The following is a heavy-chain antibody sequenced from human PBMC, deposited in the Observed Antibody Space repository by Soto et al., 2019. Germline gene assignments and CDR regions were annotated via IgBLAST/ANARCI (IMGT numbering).Heavy chain of an antibody. V-gene: IGHV4-4*02. Sequence: ETLSLTCAVSSGSIDTTNWWSWVRQPPGKGLEWIGEIFHSGNTYYNPSLKSRVTISVDTSKNQFSLKLSSVTAADTAVYYCASVAYNYYYYMDVWGKGTTVTVSS. CDR2: IFHSGNT. CDR1: SGSIDTTNW. J-gene: IGHJ6*03. CDR3: ASVAYNYYYYMDV.